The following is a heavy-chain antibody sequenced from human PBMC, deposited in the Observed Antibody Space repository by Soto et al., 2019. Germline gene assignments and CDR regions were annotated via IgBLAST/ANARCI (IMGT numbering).Heavy chain of an antibody. CDR2: ISGSGGST. J-gene: IGHJ6*02. CDR3: AAPLAGTGDHYYYGMDV. Sequence: HPGGSLRLSCAASGFTFSSYAMSWVRQAPGKGLEWVPAISGSGGSTYYADSVKGRFTISRDNSKNTLYLQMNSLRAEDTAVYYCAAPLAGTGDHYYYGMDVWGQGTTVTVSS. CDR1: GFTFSSYA. V-gene: IGHV3-23*01. D-gene: IGHD6-13*01.